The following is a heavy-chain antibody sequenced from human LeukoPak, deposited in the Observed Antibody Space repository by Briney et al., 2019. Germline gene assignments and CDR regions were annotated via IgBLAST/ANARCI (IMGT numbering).Heavy chain of an antibody. CDR3: ARDDSSGYCSHFDY. CDR2: ISSSRSTT. CDR1: GFPFSNYN. V-gene: IGHV3-48*02. J-gene: IGHJ4*02. Sequence: GGPLRLSCAASGFPFSNYNMNWVRQAPGKGLEWVSYISSSRSTTYYADSVKGRFTITRDNAKHVLFLQMNSRRDEDTAVYYCARDDSSGYCSHFDYWGQGTLVTASS. D-gene: IGHD3-22*01.